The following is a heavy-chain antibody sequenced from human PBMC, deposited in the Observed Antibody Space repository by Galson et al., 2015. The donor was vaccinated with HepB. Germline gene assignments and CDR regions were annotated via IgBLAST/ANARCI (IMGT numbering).Heavy chain of an antibody. CDR1: GYTFTGYY. Sequence: SVKVSCKASGYTFTGYYMHWVRQAPGQGLEWMGWINPNSGGTNYAQKFQGWVTMTRDTSISTAYMELSRLRSDDTAVYYCARALIFGVVGVPGYYYGMDVWGQGTTVTVSS. CDR2: INPNSGGT. J-gene: IGHJ6*02. CDR3: ARALIFGVVGVPGYYYGMDV. D-gene: IGHD3-3*01. V-gene: IGHV1-2*04.